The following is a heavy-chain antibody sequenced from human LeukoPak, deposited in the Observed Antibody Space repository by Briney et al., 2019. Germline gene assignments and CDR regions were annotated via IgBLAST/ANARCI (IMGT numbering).Heavy chain of an antibody. CDR1: GSTFSSYG. Sequence: GGSLRLSCAASGSTFSSYGMHCVRQAPGKGLEWLLFIRYDGNNKYYADSVKGRLTISRDNSKNTLYLQMSSLRAEDTAVYYCARGGKIALAGTRSPQYFQHWGQGTLVTVSS. CDR2: IRYDGNNK. J-gene: IGHJ1*01. D-gene: IGHD6-19*01. CDR3: ARGGKIALAGTRSPQYFQH. V-gene: IGHV3-30*02.